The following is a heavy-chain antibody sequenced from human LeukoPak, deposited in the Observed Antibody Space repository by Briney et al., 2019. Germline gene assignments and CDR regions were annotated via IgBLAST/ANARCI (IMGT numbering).Heavy chain of an antibody. CDR3: VRARGCSNCVLTDGFDS. CDR1: GRLFTSYG. V-gene: IGHV1-18*01. D-gene: IGHD6-13*01. J-gene: IGHJ3*01. Sequence: GASVKVSCKASGRLFTSYGIAWVRQAPGEGLEWVGWISNFDGDTKVAENLRGRVTLTTDSSTSTAYMVLTNLKFDDTAVYYCVRARGCSNCVLTDGFDSWGQGTKVTVSS. CDR2: ISNFDGDT.